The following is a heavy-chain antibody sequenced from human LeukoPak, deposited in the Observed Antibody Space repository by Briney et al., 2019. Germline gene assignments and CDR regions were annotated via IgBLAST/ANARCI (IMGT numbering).Heavy chain of an antibody. CDR1: GGSISSSSYY. V-gene: IGHV4-39*01. Sequence: PSETLSLTCTVSGGSISSSSYYWGWIRQPPGKGLEWIGSIYYSGSTYYNPSLKSRVTISVDTSKNQFSLKLSSVTAADTAVYYCARQPVVRDAFDIWGQGTMVTVSS. CDR2: IYYSGST. D-gene: IGHD2-15*01. CDR3: ARQPVVRDAFDI. J-gene: IGHJ3*02.